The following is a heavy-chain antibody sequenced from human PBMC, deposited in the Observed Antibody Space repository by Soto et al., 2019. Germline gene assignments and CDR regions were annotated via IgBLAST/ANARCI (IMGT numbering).Heavy chain of an antibody. Sequence: ASVKVACKTAGYTFSRDYSGCVLQDPGQGLEWMVWVSAYNGNTHYEQKLQGRVTLTTDTSTSTAYMELRSLRSDDTAVYFCARGGQWDFLSDYWGQGTLVTVPS. J-gene: IGHJ4*02. CDR1: GYTFSRDY. CDR3: ARGGQWDFLSDY. D-gene: IGHD1-26*01. CDR2: VSAYNGNT. V-gene: IGHV1-18*01.